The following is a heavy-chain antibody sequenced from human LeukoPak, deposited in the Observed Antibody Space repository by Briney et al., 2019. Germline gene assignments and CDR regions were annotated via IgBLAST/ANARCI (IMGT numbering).Heavy chain of an antibody. CDR1: GYTFTSYG. V-gene: IGHV1-18*01. Sequence: GASVKVSCKASGYTFTSYGISWVRQAPGQGREWMGWISAYNGSTNYAQKLQGRVTMTTDTSTSTASMELRSLRSDDTAVYYCARDNIWGVRGVIITYGMDVWGQGTTVTVSS. D-gene: IGHD3-10*01. CDR3: ARDNIWGVRGVIITYGMDV. CDR2: ISAYNGST. J-gene: IGHJ6*02.